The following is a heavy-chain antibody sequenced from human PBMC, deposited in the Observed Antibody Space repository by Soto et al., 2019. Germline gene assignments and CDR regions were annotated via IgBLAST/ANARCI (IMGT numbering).Heavy chain of an antibody. D-gene: IGHD3-16*02. CDR2: IYSGCST. V-gene: IGHV3-66*01. CDR1: GFTVSSNY. CDR3: AGRYDYIWGSYRPGGYFDY. J-gene: IGHJ4*02. Sequence: GGSLRLSCAASGFTVSSNYMSWVRQAPGKGLEWVSVIYSGCSTYYADSVKGGFTTSSDNSKNTLYLQMNSLRAEDTAVYYWAGRYDYIWGSYRPGGYFDYWGQGTLVTVSS.